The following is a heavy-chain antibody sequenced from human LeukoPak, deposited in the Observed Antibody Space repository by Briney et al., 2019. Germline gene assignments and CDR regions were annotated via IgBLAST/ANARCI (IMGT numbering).Heavy chain of an antibody. J-gene: IGHJ4*02. Sequence: MPSETLSLTCTVSGGSISSSSYYWGWIRQPPGKGLEWIGSIYYSGSTYYNPSLKSRVTISVDTSKNQFSLKLSSVTAADTAVYYCARDGTEDYWGQGTLVTDSS. CDR3: ARDGTEDY. CDR2: IYYSGST. CDR1: GGSISSSSYY. V-gene: IGHV4-39*07.